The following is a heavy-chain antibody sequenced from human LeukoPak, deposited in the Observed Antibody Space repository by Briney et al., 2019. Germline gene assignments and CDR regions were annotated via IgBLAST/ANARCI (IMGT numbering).Heavy chain of an antibody. Sequence: PGGPLRLSCAASGFTFSSYGMHWVRQAPGKGLEWVAFIRYDGSNKYYADSVKGRFTISRDNSKNTLYLQMNSLRAEDTAVYYCAKDLSSWVYNWFDPWGQGTLVTVSS. CDR2: IRYDGSNK. D-gene: IGHD6-13*01. J-gene: IGHJ5*02. V-gene: IGHV3-30*02. CDR3: AKDLSSWVYNWFDP. CDR1: GFTFSSYG.